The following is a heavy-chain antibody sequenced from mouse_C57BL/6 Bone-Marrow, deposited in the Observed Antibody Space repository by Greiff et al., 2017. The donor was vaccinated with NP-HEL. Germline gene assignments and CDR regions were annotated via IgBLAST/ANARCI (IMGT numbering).Heavy chain of an antibody. CDR2: IYPGHSDT. D-gene: IGHD1-1*01. CDR3: KREGYYYGSSGYFDD. V-gene: IGHV1-5*01. J-gene: IGHJ2*01. Sequence: VPLPPSVSVLARPGASVQMSCKTSCYTFPRSWLHLVHPRPRPGLYWFGAIYPGHSDTSYNQKFKGKAKLTAVTSASTAYMELSSLTNEDYADDYCKREGYYYGSSGYFDDGGKGTTRTGSS. CDR1: CYTFPRSW.